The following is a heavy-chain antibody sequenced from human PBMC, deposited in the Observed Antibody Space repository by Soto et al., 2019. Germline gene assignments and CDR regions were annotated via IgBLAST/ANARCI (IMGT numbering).Heavy chain of an antibody. CDR1: GYTFTSYG. D-gene: IGHD6-19*01. CDR2: ISAYNGNT. V-gene: IGHV1-18*04. Sequence: GASVKVSCKASGYTFTSYGISWVRQAPGQGLEWMGWISAYNGNTNYAQKLQGRVTMTTDTSTSTAYMELRSLRSDDTAVYYCAGEKRNSGSLYGMDVWGQGTTVTVSS. J-gene: IGHJ6*02. CDR3: AGEKRNSGSLYGMDV.